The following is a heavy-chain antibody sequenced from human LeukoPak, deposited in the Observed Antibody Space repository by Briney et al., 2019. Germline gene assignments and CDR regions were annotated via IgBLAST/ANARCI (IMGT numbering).Heavy chain of an antibody. CDR2: ISSSSSYI. CDR1: GFTFSSYS. J-gene: IGHJ3*02. V-gene: IGHV3-21*04. D-gene: IGHD1-1*01. CDR3: ARGGLIQRHAFDI. Sequence: GGPLRLSCAASGFTFSSYSMNWVRQAPGKGLEWVSSISSSSSYIYYADSVKGRFTISRDNAKNSLYLQMNSLRGEDTALYYCARGGLIQRHAFDIWGQGTMVTVSS.